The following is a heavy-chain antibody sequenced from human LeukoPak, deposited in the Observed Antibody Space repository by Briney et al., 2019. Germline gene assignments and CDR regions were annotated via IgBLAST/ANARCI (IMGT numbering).Heavy chain of an antibody. Sequence: GGSLRLSCAASGFTFDDYGINWVRQAPGKGLEWVSGINWNGGSTGYADSVKGRFTISRDNAKNSLYLQMNSLRAEDTAVYYCARGFTSGSSNLDYWGERTLVTVSS. CDR1: GFTFDDYG. CDR2: INWNGGST. D-gene: IGHD1-26*01. J-gene: IGHJ4*02. V-gene: IGHV3-20*04. CDR3: ARGFTSGSSNLDY.